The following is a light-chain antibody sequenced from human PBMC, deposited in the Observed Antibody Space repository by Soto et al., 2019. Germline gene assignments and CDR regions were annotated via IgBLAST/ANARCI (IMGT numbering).Light chain of an antibody. CDR3: CSYAGSYV. V-gene: IGLV2-11*01. Sequence: QSALTQPRSVSGSPGQSVTISCTGTSSDVGGYNYVSWYQQHPGKAPKLMIYDVSKRPSGVPDRFSGSKSGNTASLTISGLQAEDEDYYYCCSYAGSYVFGPGTKLTAL. CDR2: DVS. J-gene: IGLJ1*01. CDR1: SSDVGGYNY.